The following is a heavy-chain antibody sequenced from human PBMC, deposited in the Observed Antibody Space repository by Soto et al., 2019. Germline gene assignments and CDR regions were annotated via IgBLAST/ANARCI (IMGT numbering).Heavy chain of an antibody. J-gene: IGHJ6*02. CDR2: IYPGDSAT. Sequence: GESLKISCKGSGCSFSSYWIGWARQMPGKGLEWMGIIYPGDSATRYSPSFQGQVTISADKSVSTAYLQWSSLKASDTAMYYCARADSSGYYYYGMDVWGQGTTVTVSS. D-gene: IGHD3-22*01. V-gene: IGHV5-51*01. CDR3: ARADSSGYYYYGMDV. CDR1: GCSFSSYW.